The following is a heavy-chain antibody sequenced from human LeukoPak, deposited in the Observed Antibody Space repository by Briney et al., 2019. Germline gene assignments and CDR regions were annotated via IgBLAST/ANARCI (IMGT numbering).Heavy chain of an antibody. CDR2: INSDGRTT. Sequence: GGSLRLSCAASGFIFSSFWMHWVRQVPGKGLVWVSHINSDGRTTDYADSVRGRFTISRDNSKNTLYLQMNSLRAEDTAVYYCGRGFSIVPAGIPDYWGLGTLVTVSS. V-gene: IGHV3-74*01. CDR3: GRGFSIVPAGIPDY. CDR1: GFIFSSFW. J-gene: IGHJ4*02. D-gene: IGHD2-2*02.